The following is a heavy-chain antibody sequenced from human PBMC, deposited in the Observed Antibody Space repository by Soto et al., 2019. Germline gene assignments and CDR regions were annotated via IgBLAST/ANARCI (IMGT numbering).Heavy chain of an antibody. CDR2: IFHDGTA. CDR3: ARIVYDTRLNYMYFDF. V-gene: IGHV4-4*02. J-gene: IGHJ4*02. Sequence: SETLSLTCAVSGVSISSGNWWTWVRQSPQRGLEYIGEIFHDGTANYYPSIERRVAISVNTSKNQFSLKLTSMTAADTAIYFCARIVYDTRLNYMYFDFWGQGTLVTVSS. D-gene: IGHD3-10*01. CDR1: GVSISSGNW.